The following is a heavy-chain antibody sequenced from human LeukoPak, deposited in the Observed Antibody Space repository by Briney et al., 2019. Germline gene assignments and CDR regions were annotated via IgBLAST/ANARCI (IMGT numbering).Heavy chain of an antibody. CDR1: GGSISSYY. J-gene: IGHJ4*02. D-gene: IGHD2-2*01. Sequence: PSETLSLTCTVSGGSISSYYWSWIRQPPGKGLEWIGYIYYSGSTNYNPSLKSRVTISVDTSKNQFSLKLSSVTAADTAVYYCARASRGRVRRNIWGVPAACCLDYFDYWGQGTLVTVSS. CDR2: IYYSGST. V-gene: IGHV4-59*01. CDR3: ARASRGRVRRNIWGVPAACCLDYFDY.